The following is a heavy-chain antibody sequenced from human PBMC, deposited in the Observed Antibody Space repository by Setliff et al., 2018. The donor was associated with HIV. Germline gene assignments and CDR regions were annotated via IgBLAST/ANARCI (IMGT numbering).Heavy chain of an antibody. J-gene: IGHJ3*02. CDR3: ARGFGSSWSYDGFDI. D-gene: IGHD6-13*01. V-gene: IGHV4-59*01. Sequence: PSETLSLTCTVSGVATDSNYWTWIRQSPGKGLEWIGCVYYGGITNYSPSLKSRVSISIDTSKDQFYLNLGSVTTADTAVYYCARGFGSSWSYDGFDIWGQGTLVTVSS. CDR1: GVATDSNY. CDR2: VYYGGIT.